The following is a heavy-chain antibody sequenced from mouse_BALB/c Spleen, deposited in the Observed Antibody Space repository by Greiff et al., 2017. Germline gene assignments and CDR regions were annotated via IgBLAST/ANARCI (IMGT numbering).Heavy chain of an antibody. CDR3: ARRRSGDYDGGYYAMDY. CDR2: IYPGNGDT. V-gene: IGHV1-12*01. Sequence: QVQLQQPGAELVKPGASVKMSCKASGYTFTSYNMHWVKQTPGQGLEWIGAIYPGNGDTSYNQKFKGKATLTADKSSSTAYMQLSSLTSEDSAVYDCARRRSGDYDGGYYAMDYWGQGTSVTVSS. CDR1: GYTFTSYN. D-gene: IGHD2-4*01. J-gene: IGHJ4*01.